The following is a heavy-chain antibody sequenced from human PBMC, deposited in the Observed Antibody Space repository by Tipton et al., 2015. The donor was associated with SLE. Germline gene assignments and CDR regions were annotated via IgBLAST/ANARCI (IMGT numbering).Heavy chain of an antibody. CDR2: IYSGGST. V-gene: IGHV3-53*01. J-gene: IGHJ6*04. CDR1: GVTVSSNY. Sequence: SLRLSCVASGVTVSSNYMSWVRQAPGKGLVWVSVIYSGGSTYYADSVKGRFTISRDNSKNTLYLQMNSLRAEDTAVFHCARKGGYTSDVKYRYMDVWGKGTTVTVSS. D-gene: IGHD1-1*01. CDR3: ARKGGYTSDVKYRYMDV.